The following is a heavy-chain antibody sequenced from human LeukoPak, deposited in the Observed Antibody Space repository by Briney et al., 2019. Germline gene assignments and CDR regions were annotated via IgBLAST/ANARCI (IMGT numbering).Heavy chain of an antibody. Sequence: GGSLRLSCAASGFTFSRYSMNWVRQAPGKGLEWVSSISSSSSYIYYADSVKGRFTTSRDNAKNSLYLQMNSLRAEDTAVYYCASLPYDYGDYGGNFDYWGQGTLVTVSS. D-gene: IGHD4-17*01. J-gene: IGHJ4*02. V-gene: IGHV3-21*01. CDR3: ASLPYDYGDYGGNFDY. CDR2: ISSSSSYI. CDR1: GFTFSRYS.